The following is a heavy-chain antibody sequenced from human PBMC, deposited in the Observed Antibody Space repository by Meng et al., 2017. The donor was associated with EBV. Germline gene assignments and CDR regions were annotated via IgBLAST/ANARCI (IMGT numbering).Heavy chain of an antibody. CDR3: ESEAGRGDSPEY. Sequence: VQLVVSAAEAKQRGLSAKVACNTSGGLFRYSAISWVRQCPGQGLEWLGGFLGRLGERKYEKKLQGREKRTEKEEKRTNNKDRSSLRSEDTAIYYCESEAGRGDSPEYWGQGTLVTVSS. CDR2: FLGRLGER. D-gene: IGHD3-10*01. V-gene: IGHV1-69*01. CDR1: GGLFRYSA. J-gene: IGHJ4*02.